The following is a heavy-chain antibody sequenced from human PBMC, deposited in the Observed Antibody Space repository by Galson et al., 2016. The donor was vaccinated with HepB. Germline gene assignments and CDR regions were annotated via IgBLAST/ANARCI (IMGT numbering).Heavy chain of an antibody. Sequence: CAISGDSVSSNSAAWNWIRRSPSRGLEWLGRTYYRSKWYNDYAVSVKSRITINPDTSKNQFSLQLNSVTPEDTAVYYCARTRWFGNNWFDPWGQGTLVTVSS. D-gene: IGHD3-10*01. CDR3: ARTRWFGNNWFDP. CDR2: TYYRSKWYN. J-gene: IGHJ5*02. CDR1: GDSVSSNSAA. V-gene: IGHV6-1*01.